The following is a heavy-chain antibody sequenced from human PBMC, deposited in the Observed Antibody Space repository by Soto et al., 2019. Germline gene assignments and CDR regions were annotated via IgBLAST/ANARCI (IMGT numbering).Heavy chain of an antibody. Sequence: ASVKVSSKASGGTFSSYTISWVRQAPGQGLEWMGRIIPILGIANYAQKFQGRVTITRDTSASTAYMELSSLRSEDTAVYYCAGGIAAAGTLGTWFDPWGQGTLVTVSS. CDR1: GGTFSSYT. CDR3: AGGIAAAGTLGTWFDP. J-gene: IGHJ5*02. D-gene: IGHD6-13*01. CDR2: IIPILGIA. V-gene: IGHV1-69*02.